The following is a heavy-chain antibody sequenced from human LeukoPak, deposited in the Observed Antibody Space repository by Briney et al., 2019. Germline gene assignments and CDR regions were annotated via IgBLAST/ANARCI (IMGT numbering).Heavy chain of an antibody. CDR1: GFAFSSYA. Sequence: SGGSLRLSCAASGFAFSSYAMSWVRQAPGKGLQWVSGISGSGGSTYYADSVKGRFTISRDNSKNTLYLQMNSLRAEDTAVYYCAKDGYCSSTSCYWRWFDPWGQGTLVTVSS. D-gene: IGHD2-2*03. J-gene: IGHJ5*02. CDR2: ISGSGGST. V-gene: IGHV3-23*01. CDR3: AKDGYCSSTSCYWRWFDP.